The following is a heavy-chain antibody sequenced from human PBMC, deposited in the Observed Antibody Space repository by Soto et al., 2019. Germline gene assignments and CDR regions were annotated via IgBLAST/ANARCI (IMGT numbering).Heavy chain of an antibody. D-gene: IGHD6-6*01. V-gene: IGHV1-3*01. Sequence: GASVKVSCKASGYTFTSYAMHLVRQAPGQRLEWMGWINAGNGNTKYSQKFQGRVTITRDTSASTAYMELSSLRSEDTAVYYCARDRRQQLVLPSYGMDVWGQGTTVTVSS. CDR2: INAGNGNT. CDR1: GYTFTSYA. J-gene: IGHJ6*02. CDR3: ARDRRQQLVLPSYGMDV.